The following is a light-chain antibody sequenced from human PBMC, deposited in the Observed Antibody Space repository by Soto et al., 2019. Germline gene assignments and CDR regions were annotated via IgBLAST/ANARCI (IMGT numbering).Light chain of an antibody. CDR2: GAP. V-gene: IGKV3D-15*01. J-gene: IGKJ4*01. Sequence: EKGMRQSPGTLSVSPRERATLPCRASPSVITNLAWFQQKPGQAPRLLIFGAPSRATGIPARFSGSGSGTEFNLTISSLQSEDFAVYFCQQYDDWLRLTFGGGT. CDR1: PSVITN. CDR3: QQYDDWLRLT.